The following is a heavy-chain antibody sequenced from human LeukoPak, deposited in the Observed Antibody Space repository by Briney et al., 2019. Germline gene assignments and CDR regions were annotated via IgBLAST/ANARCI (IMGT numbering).Heavy chain of an antibody. CDR3: AREHYYDSSGYYPVFDY. V-gene: IGHV3-30-3*01. CDR2: ISYDGSNK. CDR1: GFTFSSYA. J-gene: IGHJ4*02. D-gene: IGHD3-22*01. Sequence: GGSLRLSCAASGFTFSSYAMHWVRQAPGKGLEWVAVISYDGSNKYYADSVKGRFTISRDNSKNTLYLQMNSLRAEDTAVYYCAREHYYDSSGYYPVFDYWGQGTLVTVSS.